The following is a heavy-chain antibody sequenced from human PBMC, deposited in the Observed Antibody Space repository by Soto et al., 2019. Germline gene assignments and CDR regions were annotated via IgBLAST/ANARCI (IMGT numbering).Heavy chain of an antibody. CDR2: IYYSGST. CDR3: ARGYSSSSEFDY. Sequence: SETLSLTCTVSGGSISSYYWSWIRQPPGKGLEWIGYIYYSGSTNYNPSLKSRVTISVDTSKNQFSLKLSSVTAADTAVYYCARGYSSSSEFDYWGQGTLVTVSS. D-gene: IGHD6-6*01. V-gene: IGHV4-59*01. J-gene: IGHJ4*02. CDR1: GGSISSYY.